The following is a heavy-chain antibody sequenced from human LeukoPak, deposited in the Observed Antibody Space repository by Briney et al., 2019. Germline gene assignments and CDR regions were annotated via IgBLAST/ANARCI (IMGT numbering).Heavy chain of an antibody. J-gene: IGHJ4*02. Sequence: GGSLRLSCAASGFTFSSYGMHWVRQAPGKGLEWVAVISSDGSNKYYADSVKGRFTISRDNSKNTLYLQMDSLRAEDTAVYYCASILRSSSGYYFDYWGQGTLVTVSS. CDR1: GFTFSSYG. D-gene: IGHD3-10*01. CDR2: ISSDGSNK. V-gene: IGHV3-33*05. CDR3: ASILRSSSGYYFDY.